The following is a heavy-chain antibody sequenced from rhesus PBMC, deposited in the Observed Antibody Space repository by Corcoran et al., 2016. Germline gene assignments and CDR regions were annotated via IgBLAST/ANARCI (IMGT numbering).Heavy chain of an antibody. V-gene: IGHV4S10*01. J-gene: IGHJ4*01. CDR3: ARGDSSGWGFDY. D-gene: IGHD6-31*01. CDR2: IYGSSTST. Sequence: QVQLQESGPGVVKPSETLSLTCAVSGGSISDSYRWSWIRPPPGKGLEWVGYIYGSSTSTNYNPYLKRRVTILKDTSKNQSSLKLSSGTAADTAVYYWARGDSSGWGFDYWGQGVLVTVSS. CDR1: GGSISDSYR.